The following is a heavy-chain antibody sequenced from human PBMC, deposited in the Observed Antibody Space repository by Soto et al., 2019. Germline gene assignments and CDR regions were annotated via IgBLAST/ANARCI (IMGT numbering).Heavy chain of an antibody. Sequence: EVQLVESGGGLVQPGRSLRLSCAASGFTFSSYWMHWVRQAPGKGLVWVSRINSDGSSTSYADSVKGRFTISRDNAKNTLYLQMNSLRAEDTAVYYCARVTYYDFFGMDVWGQGTTVTVSS. CDR2: INSDGSST. V-gene: IGHV3-74*02. J-gene: IGHJ6*02. CDR1: GFTFSSYW. CDR3: ARVTYYDFFGMDV. D-gene: IGHD3-3*01.